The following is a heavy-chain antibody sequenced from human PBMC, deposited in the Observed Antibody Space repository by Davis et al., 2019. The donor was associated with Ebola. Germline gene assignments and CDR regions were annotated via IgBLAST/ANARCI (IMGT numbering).Heavy chain of an antibody. J-gene: IGHJ4*02. D-gene: IGHD3-10*01. CDR1: GSIFTGYY. V-gene: IGHV1-2*06. Sequence: ASVKVSCKASGSIFTGYYMHWVRQTPGQGLEWMGRINPHSGGTDYAPKFQGRVTMTRDTSISTAYMELSRLRSDDTAVYYCATYYDSGDYWGQGTLVTVSS. CDR3: ATYYDSGDY. CDR2: INPHSGGT.